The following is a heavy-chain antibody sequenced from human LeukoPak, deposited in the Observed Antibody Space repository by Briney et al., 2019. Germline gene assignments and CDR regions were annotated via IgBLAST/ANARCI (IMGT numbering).Heavy chain of an antibody. V-gene: IGHV3-23*01. CDR2: ITGGGDSA. Sequence: PGGSLRLSCGASGFTFSSHAMSWVRQTPERGLEWVLAITGGGDSAYYPDSVKGRFTISRGNSKNTLYLQMNNLGAEDTASYYCVSGDTGSGYYYWGQGTLVTVSS. J-gene: IGHJ4*02. CDR1: GFTFSSHA. D-gene: IGHD3-22*01. CDR3: VSGDTGSGYYY.